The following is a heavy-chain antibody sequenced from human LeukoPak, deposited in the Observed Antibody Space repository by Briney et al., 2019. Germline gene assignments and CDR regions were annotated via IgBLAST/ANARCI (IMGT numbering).Heavy chain of an antibody. CDR1: GGSFSGYY. J-gene: IGHJ3*02. CDR3: AMVRGVINLDAFDI. Sequence: SETLSLTCAVYGGSFSGYYWSGIRQPPGKGLDWIGEINHSGSTNYNPSLKSRVTISVDTSKNQFSLKLSSVTAADTAVYYCAMVRGVINLDAFDIWGQGTMVTVSS. D-gene: IGHD3-10*01. CDR2: INHSGST. V-gene: IGHV4-34*01.